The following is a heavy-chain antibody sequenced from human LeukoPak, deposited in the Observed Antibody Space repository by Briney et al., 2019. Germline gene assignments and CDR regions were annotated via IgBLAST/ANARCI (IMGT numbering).Heavy chain of an antibody. Sequence: GGSLRLSCAASGFTFSSYGMHWVRQAPGKGLEWVAVIWYDGSNKYYADSVKGRFTISRDNSKNTLYLQMNSLRAEDTAVYYCARDDDVYYYDSSGYLVYWGQGTLVTVSS. CDR3: ARDDDVYYYDSSGYLVY. J-gene: IGHJ4*02. CDR1: GFTFSSYG. D-gene: IGHD3-22*01. CDR2: IWYDGSNK. V-gene: IGHV3-33*08.